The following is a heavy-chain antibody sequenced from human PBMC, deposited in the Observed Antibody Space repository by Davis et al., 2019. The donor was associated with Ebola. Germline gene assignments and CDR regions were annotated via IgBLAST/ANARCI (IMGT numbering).Heavy chain of an antibody. CDR2: ISYDGSNK. CDR3: AKVGDSSGYYGYYFDY. CDR1: GFTFSSYG. Sequence: GESLKISCAASGFTFSSYGMHWVRQAPGKGLEWVAVISYDGSNKYYADSVKGRFTISRDNSKNTLYLQMNSLRAEDTAVYYCAKVGDSSGYYGYYFDYWGQGTLVTVSS. J-gene: IGHJ4*02. V-gene: IGHV3-30*18. D-gene: IGHD3-22*01.